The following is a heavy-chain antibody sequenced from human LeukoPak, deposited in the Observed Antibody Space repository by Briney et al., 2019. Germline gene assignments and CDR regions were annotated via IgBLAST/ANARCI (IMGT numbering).Heavy chain of an antibody. Sequence: SGKSLRLSCGASGFTFREYRKNGVRPPPGKGVAWGASITSAGGYSYYSDSGTGRFPTPKDNAQNSLFPQMDSLCPEDTAVYFCATAGGFVLTNAITGNCYMDVWGRGTTVTVSS. J-gene: IGHJ6*03. CDR1: GFTFREYR. CDR2: ITSAGGYS. D-gene: IGHD2-8*01. V-gene: IGHV3-21*06. CDR3: ATAGGFVLTNAITGNCYMDV.